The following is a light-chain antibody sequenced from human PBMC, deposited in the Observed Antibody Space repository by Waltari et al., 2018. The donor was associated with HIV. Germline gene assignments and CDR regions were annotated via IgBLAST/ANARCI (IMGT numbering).Light chain of an antibody. CDR3: QSYDSRQSGFWV. CDR1: SPNIGAGYD. J-gene: IGLJ3*02. CDR2: GNT. V-gene: IGLV1-40*01. Sequence: QSVLTQPPSVSGAPGQRVTIPCPGSSPNIGAGYDVHWYQQLPGTAPKLLIYGNTNRPSGVSDRFSGSKSGTSASLAITGLQAEDEADYYCQSYDSRQSGFWVFGGGTTLTVL.